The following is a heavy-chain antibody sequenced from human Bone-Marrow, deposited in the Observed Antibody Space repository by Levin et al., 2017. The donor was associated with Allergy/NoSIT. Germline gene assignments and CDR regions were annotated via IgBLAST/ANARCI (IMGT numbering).Heavy chain of an antibody. V-gene: IGHV3-11*01. Sequence: GESLKISCAASGFTFSDYYMSWIRQAPGKGLEWVSYISSSGSTIYYADSVKGRFTISRDNAKNSLYLQMNSLRAEDTAVYYCARDFRYPLRFLEWSRANWFDPWGQGTLVTVSS. D-gene: IGHD3-3*01. J-gene: IGHJ5*02. CDR3: ARDFRYPLRFLEWSRANWFDP. CDR1: GFTFSDYY. CDR2: ISSSGSTI.